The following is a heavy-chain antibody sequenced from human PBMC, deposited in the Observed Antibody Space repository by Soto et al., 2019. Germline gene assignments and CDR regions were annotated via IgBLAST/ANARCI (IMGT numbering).Heavy chain of an antibody. CDR3: ASWLGLGSYCYFDY. CDR2: INPNSGGT. Sequence: QVQLVQSGAEVKKPGASVKVSCKASGYTFTGYYMHWVRQAPGQGLEWMGWINPNSGGTNYAQKFQGRGTMTRDTDINTASVELGRLRSEDTAGDYCASWLGLGSYCYFDYWGQGTLVTVSS. D-gene: IGHD1-26*01. V-gene: IGHV1-2*02. J-gene: IGHJ4*02. CDR1: GYTFTGYY.